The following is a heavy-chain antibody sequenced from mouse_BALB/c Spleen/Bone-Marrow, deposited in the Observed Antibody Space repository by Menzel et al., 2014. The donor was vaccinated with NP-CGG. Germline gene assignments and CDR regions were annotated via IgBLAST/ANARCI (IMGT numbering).Heavy chain of an antibody. CDR1: GFTFSNYW. CDR3: TRPRDGYSFAY. D-gene: IGHD2-3*01. J-gene: IGHJ3*01. Sequence: EVQLVESGGGLVQPGGSMKLSCVASGFTFSNYWMNWVRQSPEKGLEWVAEIRLKSNNYATHYAESVKGRFTISRDDSKSSVYLQMNNLRAEDTGIYYCTRPRDGYSFAYWGQGTLVTVSA. V-gene: IGHV6-6*02. CDR2: IRLKSNNYAT.